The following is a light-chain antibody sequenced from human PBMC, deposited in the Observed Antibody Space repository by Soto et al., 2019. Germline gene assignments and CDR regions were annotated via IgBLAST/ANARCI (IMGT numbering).Light chain of an antibody. CDR2: LEGSGSY. V-gene: IGLV4-60*02. CDR3: ETWDSTTRV. CDR1: SGHSSYI. J-gene: IGLJ3*02. Sequence: QSVLTQSSSASASLGSSVKLTCTLSSGHSSYIIAWHQQQPGKAPRYLMKLEGSGSYNKGSGVPDRFSGSSSGADRYFTXXXXXXXXXXDYYCETWDSTTRVFGGGTKLTVL.